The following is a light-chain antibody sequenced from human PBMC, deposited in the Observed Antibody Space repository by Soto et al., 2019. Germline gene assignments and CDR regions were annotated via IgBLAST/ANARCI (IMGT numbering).Light chain of an antibody. CDR3: QQYSSYPRT. CDR2: GAS. V-gene: IGKV3-20*01. CDR1: QGVASSY. J-gene: IGKJ1*01. Sequence: EVVVKQSPGTVSLSTGERATLSCRTSQGVASSYLAWYQQKPGQTPRLLIYGASTRATGIPARFSGSGSGTDFTLTISRLQPDDFATYYCQQYSSYPRTFAQGTKVDIK.